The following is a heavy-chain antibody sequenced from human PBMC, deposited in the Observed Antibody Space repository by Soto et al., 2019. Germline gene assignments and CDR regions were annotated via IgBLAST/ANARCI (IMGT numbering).Heavy chain of an antibody. CDR2: IYHSGST. CDR1: GGSISSSNW. CDR3: ARDNPELRGYCSGGSCYGKDAFDI. J-gene: IGHJ3*02. V-gene: IGHV4-4*02. Sequence: NPSETLSLTCAVSGGSISSSNWWSWVRQPPGKGLEWIGEIYHSGSTNYNPSLKSRVTISVDKSKNQFSLKLSSVTAADTAVYYCARDNPELRGYCSGGSCYGKDAFDIWGQGTMVTVSS. D-gene: IGHD2-15*01.